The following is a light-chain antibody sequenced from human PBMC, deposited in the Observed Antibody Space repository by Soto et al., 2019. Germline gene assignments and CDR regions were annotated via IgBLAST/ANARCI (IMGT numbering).Light chain of an antibody. J-gene: IGKJ4*01. Sequence: IQMTQSPSSLSASVGDRDTITCRTSQSINTYLNWYQQKPGRAPKLLIYGESTLQSGVPSRFSGSVSGTDFTLTISSLQLEDFATYYCQQSYNRTWLTFGGGTRVDIQ. CDR3: QQSYNRTWLT. CDR1: QSINTY. CDR2: GES. V-gene: IGKV1-39*01.